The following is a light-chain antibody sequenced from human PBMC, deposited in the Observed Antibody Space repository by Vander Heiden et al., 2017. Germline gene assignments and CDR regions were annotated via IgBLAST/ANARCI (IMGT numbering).Light chain of an antibody. Sequence: SYELTQPPSVSASPVQPASITCSGDKLGDKYACWYQQKPGQSPVLVIYQDSKRPSGIPERFSGSNSGNTATLTISGTQAMDEADYYCQAWDSSTVVFGGGTKLTVL. CDR3: QAWDSSTVV. J-gene: IGLJ2*01. V-gene: IGLV3-1*01. CDR1: KLGDKY. CDR2: QDS.